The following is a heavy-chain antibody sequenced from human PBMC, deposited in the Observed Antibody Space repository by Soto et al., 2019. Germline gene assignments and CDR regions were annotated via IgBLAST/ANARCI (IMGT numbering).Heavy chain of an antibody. CDR1: GGTFSSYA. V-gene: IGHV1-18*01. CDR2: ISAYNGNT. CDR3: ARTTYCSGGSCYSKKFDP. J-gene: IGHJ5*02. Sequence: GASVKVSCKASGGTFSSYAISWVRQAPGQGLEWMGWISAYNGNTNYAQKLQGRVTMTTDTSTSTAYMELRSLRSDDTAVYYCARTTYCSGGSCYSKKFDPWGQGTLVTVSS. D-gene: IGHD2-15*01.